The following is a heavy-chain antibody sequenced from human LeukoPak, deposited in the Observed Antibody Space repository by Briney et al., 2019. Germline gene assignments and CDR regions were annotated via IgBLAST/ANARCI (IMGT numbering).Heavy chain of an antibody. CDR1: GYTFTSYY. J-gene: IGHJ6*03. CDR3: ARAPGTIFGVAPPPDYYMDV. D-gene: IGHD3-3*01. V-gene: IGHV1-46*01. Sequence: ASVKVSCKASGYTFTSYYVHWVRQAPGQGLEWMGIINPSSGTTRYAQKFQGRITMTRDTSTSTVSMELSSLRSEDTAVYYCARAPGTIFGVAPPPDYYMDVWGKGTTVTVSS. CDR2: INPSSGTT.